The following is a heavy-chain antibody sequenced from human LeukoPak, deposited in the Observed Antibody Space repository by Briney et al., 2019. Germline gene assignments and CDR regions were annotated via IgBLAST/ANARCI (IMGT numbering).Heavy chain of an antibody. Sequence: ASVKVSCKASGYTFTGYYMHGVGQAPGQRREWMGRINPKRGGTNYAQKFQGRLTMARDTSINTAYMELSRLRSDDTAVYYCARHPLVYCSSTSCYAWENWGQGTLVTVSS. D-gene: IGHD2-2*01. CDR3: ARHPLVYCSSTSCYAWEN. CDR1: GYTFTGYY. V-gene: IGHV1-2*06. J-gene: IGHJ4*02. CDR2: INPKRGGT.